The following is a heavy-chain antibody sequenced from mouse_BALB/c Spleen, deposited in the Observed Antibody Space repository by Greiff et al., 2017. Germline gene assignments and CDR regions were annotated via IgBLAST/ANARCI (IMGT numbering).Heavy chain of an antibody. D-gene: IGHD2-10*01. Sequence: EVMLVESGGGLVQPGGSLKLSCAASGFTFSSYGMSWVRQTPDKRLELVATINSNGGSTYYPDSVKGRFTISRDNAKNTLYLQMSSLKSEDTAMYYCARDPPYYGNYEGYFDYWGQGTTLTVSS. CDR2: INSNGGST. CDR3: ARDPPYYGNYEGYFDY. V-gene: IGHV5-6-3*01. CDR1: GFTFSSYG. J-gene: IGHJ2*01.